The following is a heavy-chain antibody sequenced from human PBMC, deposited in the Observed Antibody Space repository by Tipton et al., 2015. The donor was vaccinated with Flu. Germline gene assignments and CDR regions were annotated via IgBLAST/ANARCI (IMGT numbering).Heavy chain of an antibody. Sequence: TLSLTCAVYGGSFSGYYWSWIRQPPGKGLEWIGEINHSGSTNYNPSLKSRVTISVDTSKNQFSLKLSSVTAADTAVYYCAGYDILTGPPGYWGQGTLVTVSS. D-gene: IGHD3-9*01. CDR2: INHSGST. J-gene: IGHJ4*02. CDR3: AGYDILTGPPGY. CDR1: GGSFSGYY. V-gene: IGHV4-34*01.